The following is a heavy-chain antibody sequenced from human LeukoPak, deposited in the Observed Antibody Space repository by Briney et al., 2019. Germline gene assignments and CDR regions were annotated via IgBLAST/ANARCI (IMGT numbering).Heavy chain of an antibody. V-gene: IGHV4-61*01. CDR1: GXSVTSGTYY. CDR2: IYYGGST. CDR3: ARVLIAVSAFDY. Sequence: SETLSLTCSVSGXSVTSGTYYWTWIRQPPGKGLEWIGYIYYGGSTNYNHSLENRVTISVDTSKNQFSLMLTSVTAADTGVYFCARVLIAVSAFDYWGRGVLATVSS. J-gene: IGHJ4*02. D-gene: IGHD6-19*01.